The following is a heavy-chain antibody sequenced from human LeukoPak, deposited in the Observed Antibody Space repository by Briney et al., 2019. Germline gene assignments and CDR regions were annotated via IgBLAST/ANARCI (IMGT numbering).Heavy chain of an antibody. CDR2: IKQDGSQT. D-gene: IGHD3-9*01. CDR1: GFTFSDYW. Sequence: PGGSLRLSCATSGFTFSDYWMNWFRQAPGQGPEWVAIIKQDGSQTHYVDFVKGRFTISRDNDKSSLFLQMNSLRDEDTAVYYCARGQGWLSDSWGQGIQVTVTS. CDR3: ARGQGWLSDS. J-gene: IGHJ4*02. V-gene: IGHV3-7*03.